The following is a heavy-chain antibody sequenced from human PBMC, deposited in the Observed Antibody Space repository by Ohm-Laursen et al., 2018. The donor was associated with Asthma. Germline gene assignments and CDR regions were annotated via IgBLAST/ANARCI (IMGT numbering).Heavy chain of an antibody. V-gene: IGHV3-33*06. CDR1: GFTFSSFG. Sequence: SLRLSCAASGFTFSSFGMHWVRQAPGTGLEWVALIWYDGSNKYYGDSVKGRFTISRDNSKNTVYLQMHSLRAEDTAVYYCAKDRSGGSYGASDYWGQGTLVTVSS. CDR2: IWYDGSNK. CDR3: AKDRSGGSYGASDY. J-gene: IGHJ4*02. D-gene: IGHD1-26*01.